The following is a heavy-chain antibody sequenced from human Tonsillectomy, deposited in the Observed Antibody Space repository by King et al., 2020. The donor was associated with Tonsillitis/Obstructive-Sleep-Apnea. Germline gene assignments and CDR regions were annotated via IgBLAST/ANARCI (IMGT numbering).Heavy chain of an antibody. J-gene: IGHJ4*02. V-gene: IGHV3-11*05. CDR1: GLTFSDYY. CDR3: ARYLMSATVTTFGYYVD. Sequence: VQLVESGGGLVKPGGSLRLSCAASGLTFSDYYMSWMRQAPGKGLEWVSYISSSSTYRKYADSVKGRFTISRENAKSTLYLQMNSLRAEDTAVYSCARYLMSATVTTFGYYVDWGQGTLVTVSP. D-gene: IGHD4-17*01. CDR2: ISSSSTYR.